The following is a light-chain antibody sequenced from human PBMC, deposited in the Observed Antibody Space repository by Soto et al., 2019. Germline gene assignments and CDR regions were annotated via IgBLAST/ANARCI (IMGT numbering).Light chain of an antibody. V-gene: IGKV1-9*01. CDR1: QDINSY. CDR2: SAS. Sequence: DIQLTQSPSFLSASVGDRVTITCRASQDINSYLAWYQQQPGKAPKLLIYSASTLQSGVPSRFSGSGSGTEFPLTIRSLAREYYATYYCQQLKNYPLFTFGPGTKLEIK. J-gene: IGKJ3*01. CDR3: QQLKNYPLFT.